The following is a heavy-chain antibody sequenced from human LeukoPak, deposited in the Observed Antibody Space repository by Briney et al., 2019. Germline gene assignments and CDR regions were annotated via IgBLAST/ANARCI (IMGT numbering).Heavy chain of an antibody. V-gene: IGHV3-7*01. Sequence: GGSVRLSCAASGFTYSFYWMSWVRQGPGKGLEWVANIKQDGSDKYYVDSVKGRFTISRDNSKNTLYLQMNSLRAEDTAFYFCARHSNKYDYDSSGHYRSFDYWGQGTLVSVSS. CDR1: GFTYSFYW. CDR3: ARHSNKYDYDSSGHYRSFDY. D-gene: IGHD3-22*01. CDR2: IKQDGSDK. J-gene: IGHJ4*02.